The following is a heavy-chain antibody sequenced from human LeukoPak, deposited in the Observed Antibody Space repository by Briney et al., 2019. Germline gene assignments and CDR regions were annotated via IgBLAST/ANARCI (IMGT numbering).Heavy chain of an antibody. D-gene: IGHD6-19*01. CDR2: ISGSGGST. CDR1: GFTFSSYA. Sequence: GGSLRLSCAASGFTFSSYAMSWVRQAPGKGLEWVSAISGSGGSTYYADFVKGRFTISRDNSKNTLHLQMNSLRAEDTAVYYCAKDGIAVAGNYYFDYWGQGTLVTVSS. CDR3: AKDGIAVAGNYYFDY. V-gene: IGHV3-23*01. J-gene: IGHJ4*02.